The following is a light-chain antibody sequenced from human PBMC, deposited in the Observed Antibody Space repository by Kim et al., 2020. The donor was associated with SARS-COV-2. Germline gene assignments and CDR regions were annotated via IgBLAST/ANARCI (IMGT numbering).Light chain of an antibody. CDR1: SLRSYY. CDR2: GKN. Sequence: VALGKTGRIKCQGDSLRSYYASWYQQKPGQAPVLVIYGKNNRPSGIPDRFSGSSSGNTASLTITGAQAEDEADYYCNSRDSSGNHVFGTGTKVTVL. CDR3: NSRDSSGNHV. J-gene: IGLJ1*01. V-gene: IGLV3-19*01.